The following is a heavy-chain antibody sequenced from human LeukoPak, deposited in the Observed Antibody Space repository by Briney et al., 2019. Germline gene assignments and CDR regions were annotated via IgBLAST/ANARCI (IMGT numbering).Heavy chain of an antibody. CDR1: GYTFTGYY. CDR3: ARDKEAANAYYYYYMDV. V-gene: IGHV1-2*02. CDR2: INPNSGGT. Sequence: ASVMVSCKASGYTFTGYYMHWVRQAPGQGLEWMGWINPNSGGTNYAQKFQGRVTMTRDTSISTAYMELSRLRSDDTAVYYCARDKEAANAYYYYYMDVWGKGTTVTVSS. J-gene: IGHJ6*03. D-gene: IGHD2-15*01.